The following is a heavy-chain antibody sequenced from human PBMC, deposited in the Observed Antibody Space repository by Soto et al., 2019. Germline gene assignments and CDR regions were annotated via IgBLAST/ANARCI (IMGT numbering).Heavy chain of an antibody. Sequence: GGSLRLSCAGSGFTFSNFAMSWVRQAPGKGLEWGAATSYDGSNKFYADSVKGRFIISRDNSKNTLDLQMNTLRAEDTAVYYCAGVFYGGNSVNNYWGQGTPVTVSS. J-gene: IGHJ4*02. CDR1: GFTFSNFA. CDR2: TSYDGSNK. V-gene: IGHV3-30-3*01. CDR3: AGVFYGGNSVNNY. D-gene: IGHD4-17*01.